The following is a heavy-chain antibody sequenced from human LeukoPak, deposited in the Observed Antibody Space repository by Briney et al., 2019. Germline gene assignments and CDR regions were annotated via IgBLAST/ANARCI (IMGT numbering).Heavy chain of an antibody. CDR3: ARDRDGGFAFDI. Sequence: GGSLRLSCAASGFTFSSYAMHWVRQAPGKGLEYVSAILPNGGSTSYANSVRGRFTISRDNSKNTLYLQMGSLRVEDMAVYYCARDRDGGFAFDIWGQGTMVTVSS. CDR1: GFTFSSYA. J-gene: IGHJ3*02. CDR2: ILPNGGST. V-gene: IGHV3-64*01. D-gene: IGHD5-24*01.